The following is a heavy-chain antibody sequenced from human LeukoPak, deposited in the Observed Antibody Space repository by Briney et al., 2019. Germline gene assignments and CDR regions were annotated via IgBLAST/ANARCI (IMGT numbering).Heavy chain of an antibody. D-gene: IGHD6-19*01. CDR2: IIPIFGTA. CDR1: GYTFTGYY. J-gene: IGHJ5*02. V-gene: IGHV1-69*13. CDR3: ARDWKSSVAGIWFDP. Sequence: GASVKVSCKASGYTFTGYYMHWVRQAPGQGLEWMGGIIPIFGTANYAQKFQGRVTITADESTSTAYMELSSLRSEDTAVYYCARDWKSSVAGIWFDPWGQGTLVTVSS.